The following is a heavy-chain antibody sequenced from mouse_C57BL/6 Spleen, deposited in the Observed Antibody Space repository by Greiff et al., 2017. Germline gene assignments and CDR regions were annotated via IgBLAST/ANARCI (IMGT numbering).Heavy chain of an antibody. CDR1: GFTFSDYG. Sequence: EVMLVESGGGLVQPGGSLKLSCAASGFTFSDYGMAWVRQAPRKGPEWVAFIGNLAYSIYYADTVTGRFTISRENAKNTLYLEMSSLRSEDTAMYYCARQVGITSDYYAMDYWGQGTSVTVSS. D-gene: IGHD2-4*01. V-gene: IGHV5-15*01. J-gene: IGHJ4*01. CDR2: IGNLAYSI. CDR3: ARQVGITSDYYAMDY.